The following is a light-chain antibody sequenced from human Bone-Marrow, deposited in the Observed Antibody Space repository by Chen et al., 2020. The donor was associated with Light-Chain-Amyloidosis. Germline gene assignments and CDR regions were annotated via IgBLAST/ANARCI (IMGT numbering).Light chain of an antibody. CDR3: CSYQGCCNPYV. CDR2: EVT. Sequence: SALTQPASVSGSPGQSITVHCAGTSSDVGVYNLVSWYQQHPGKAPKLMIYEVTKWPSGVSTRFSGSKSGNTASLTISGLQAEDEADYYCCSYQGCCNPYVFGTGTKVTVL. CDR1: SSDVGVYNL. J-gene: IGLJ1*01. V-gene: IGLV2-23*02.